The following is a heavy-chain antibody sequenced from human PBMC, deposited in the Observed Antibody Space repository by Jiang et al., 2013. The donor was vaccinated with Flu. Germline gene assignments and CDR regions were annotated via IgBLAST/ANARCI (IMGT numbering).Heavy chain of an antibody. V-gene: IGHV5-51*01. CDR2: IYPGDSET. J-gene: IGHJ4*02. CDR3: VRTKRYNGYDGGFDY. D-gene: IGHD5-12*01. CDR1: GYSFTTYW. Sequence: GAEVKKPGESLKISCKGSGYSFTTYWIGWVRQMPGKGLEWVAIIYPGDSETKYSPSLQGQVTISADKSTTTAYLQWSSLKASDTAIYYCVRTKRYNGYDGGFDYWGQGSLVTISS.